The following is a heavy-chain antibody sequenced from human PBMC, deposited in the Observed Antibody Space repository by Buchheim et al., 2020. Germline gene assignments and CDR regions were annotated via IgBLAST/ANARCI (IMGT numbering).Heavy chain of an antibody. J-gene: IGHJ6*02. CDR1: GFTFSSYG. CDR3: ARELRLTKNYGMDV. V-gene: IGHV3-33*01. CDR2: IWYDGSNK. D-gene: IGHD4/OR15-4a*01. Sequence: QVQLVESGGGVVQPGRSLRLSCAASGFTFSSYGMHWVRQAPGKGLQWVAVIWYDGSNKYYADSVKGRFTISRDNSKNTLYLQMNSLRAEDTAVYYCARELRLTKNYGMDVWGQGTT.